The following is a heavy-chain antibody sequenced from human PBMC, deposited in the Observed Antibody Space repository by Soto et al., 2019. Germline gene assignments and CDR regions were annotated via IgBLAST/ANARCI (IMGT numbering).Heavy chain of an antibody. CDR3: ARQPQRITGTTWYNWFDP. J-gene: IGHJ5*02. CDR1: GGSFSGYY. D-gene: IGHD1-7*01. V-gene: IGHV4-34*01. CDR2: INHSGST. Sequence: SETLSLTCAVYGGSFSGYYWSWIRQPPGKGLEWIGEINHSGSTNYNPSLKSRVTISVDTSKNQFSLKLSSVTAADTAVYYCARQPQRITGTTWYNWFDPWGQGTLVTVSS.